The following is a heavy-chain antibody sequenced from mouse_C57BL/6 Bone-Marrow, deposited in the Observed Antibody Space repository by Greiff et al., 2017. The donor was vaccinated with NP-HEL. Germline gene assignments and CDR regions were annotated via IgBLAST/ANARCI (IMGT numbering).Heavy chain of an antibody. J-gene: IGHJ3*01. CDR2: IYPRSGNT. V-gene: IGHV1-81*01. CDR1: GYTFTSYG. CDR3: ARWRDYDPFAY. Sequence: VKLVESGAELARPGASVKLSCKASGYTFTSYGISWVKQRTGQGLEWIGEIYPRSGNTYYNEKFKGKATLTADKSSNTAYMELRSLTSEDSAVYFCARWRDYDPFAYWGQGTLVTVSA. D-gene: IGHD2-4*01.